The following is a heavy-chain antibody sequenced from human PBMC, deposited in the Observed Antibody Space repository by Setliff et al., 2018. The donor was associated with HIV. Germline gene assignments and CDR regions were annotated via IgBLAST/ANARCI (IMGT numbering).Heavy chain of an antibody. CDR1: DGSLSSYY. J-gene: IGHJ4*02. V-gene: IGHV4-34*01. CDR3: ARGPIRYSSGVRWFLGVESWYSGIDY. D-gene: IGHD2-15*01. CDR2: INDSGTT. Sequence: PEETLSLTCAVYDGSLSSYYWSWIRQSTGKGLEWIGEINDSGTTNYNPSLESRVTMLIDMSKNQLSLKLSSVTAADTAVYLCARGPIRYSSGVRWFLGVESWYSGIDYWGQGTRVTVSS.